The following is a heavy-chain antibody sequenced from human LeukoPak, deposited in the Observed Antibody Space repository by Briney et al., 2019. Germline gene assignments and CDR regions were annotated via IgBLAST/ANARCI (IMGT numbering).Heavy chain of an antibody. CDR3: GRLFYDFWSGHYYYYMDV. V-gene: IGHV4-39*01. D-gene: IGHD3-3*01. CDR2: IYYSGST. J-gene: IGHJ6*03. CDR1: GGSIRSTSYY. Sequence: SETLSLTCTVSGGSIRSTSYYWGWIRQPPGKGLEWIGGIYYSGSTYYNPSLKSRVTISVHTSKNQFSLKLSSVTAADTAVYYCGRLFYDFWSGHYYYYMDVWGKGTTVTVSS.